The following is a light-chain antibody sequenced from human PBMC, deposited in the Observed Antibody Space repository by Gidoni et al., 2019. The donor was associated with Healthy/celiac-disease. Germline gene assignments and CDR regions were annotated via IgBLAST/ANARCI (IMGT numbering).Light chain of an antibody. CDR3: QQRSNWPPYT. Sequence: EIVLTPSPATLSLSPGERATLSCRASQSVSSYLAWYQQKPGQAPRLTIYDASNRATGIPARFSGSGSGTDFTLTISSLEPEDFAVYYCQQRSNWPPYTFGQGTKLEIK. CDR1: QSVSSY. CDR2: DAS. J-gene: IGKJ2*01. V-gene: IGKV3-11*01.